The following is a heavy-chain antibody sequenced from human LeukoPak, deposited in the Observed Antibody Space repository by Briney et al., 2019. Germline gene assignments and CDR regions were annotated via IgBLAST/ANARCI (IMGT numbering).Heavy chain of an antibody. Sequence: GASVKVSCKASGYTFTSYDINWVRQATGQGLEWMGWMNPNSGNTGYAQKFQGRVTMTRNTSISTAYMELSSLRSEDTAVYYCARGRRSSWTFDPWGQGTLVTVSS. CDR3: ARGRRSSWTFDP. J-gene: IGHJ5*02. CDR1: GYTFTSYD. CDR2: MNPNSGNT. V-gene: IGHV1-8*01. D-gene: IGHD6-13*01.